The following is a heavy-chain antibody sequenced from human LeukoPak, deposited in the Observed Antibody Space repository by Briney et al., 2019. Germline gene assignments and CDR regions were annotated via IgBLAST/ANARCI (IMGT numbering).Heavy chain of an antibody. Sequence: SVKVSCKASGGTFSSYAISWVRQAPGQGPEWMGGIIPIFGTANYAQKFQGRVAITADESTSTAYMELSSLRSEDTAVYYCARDRVVPAAMHYYYYGMDVWGQGTTVTVSS. CDR3: ARDRVVPAAMHYYYYGMDV. J-gene: IGHJ6*02. CDR2: IIPIFGTA. D-gene: IGHD2-2*01. CDR1: GGTFSSYA. V-gene: IGHV1-69*13.